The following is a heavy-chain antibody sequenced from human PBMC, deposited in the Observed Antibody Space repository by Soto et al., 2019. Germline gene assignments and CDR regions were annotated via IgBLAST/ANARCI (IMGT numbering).Heavy chain of an antibody. CDR1: DDFISSYY. V-gene: IGHV4-4*07. J-gene: IGHJ6*02. CDR3: ARADYEILTGAYAMDV. CDR2: VSTRGAT. Sequence: QVQLQESGPRLMKPSETLSLTCTVSDDFISSYYWNWIRQPAGKGLVWRGRVSTRGATNYNPSLESRVTMSVDTSKKQFSLKLTAVPAADTAVYFCARADYEILTGAYAMDVWGQGTTVTVSS. D-gene: IGHD3-9*01.